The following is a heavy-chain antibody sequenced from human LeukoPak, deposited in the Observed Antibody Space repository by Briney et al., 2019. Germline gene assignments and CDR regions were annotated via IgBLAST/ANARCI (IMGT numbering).Heavy chain of an antibody. CDR3: AKEGGTDYGDHYYYYYGMDV. CDR1: GFTFSEYW. Sequence: PGGSLRLSCAASGFTFSEYWMSWVRQAPGKGLEWVAYLNQDGREKSYVDSVKGRFTISRDNSKNTLYLQMNSLRAEDTAVYYCAKEGGTDYGDHYYYYYGMDVWGQGTTVTVSS. D-gene: IGHD4-17*01. J-gene: IGHJ6*02. CDR2: LNQDGREK. V-gene: IGHV3-7*03.